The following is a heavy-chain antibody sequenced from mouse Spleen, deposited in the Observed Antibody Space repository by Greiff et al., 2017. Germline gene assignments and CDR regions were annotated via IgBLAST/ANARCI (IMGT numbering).Heavy chain of an antibody. D-gene: IGHD2-13*01. CDR3: ARGNYGDPAWFAY. Sequence: EVQLQESGPELVKPGASVKISCKASGYSFTGYYMNWVKQSPEKSLEWIGEINPSTGGTTYNQKFKAKATLTVDKSSSTAYMQLKSLTSEDSAVYYCARGNYGDPAWFAYWGQGTLVTVSA. CDR2: INPSTGGT. CDR1: GYSFTGYY. J-gene: IGHJ3*01. V-gene: IGHV1-42*01.